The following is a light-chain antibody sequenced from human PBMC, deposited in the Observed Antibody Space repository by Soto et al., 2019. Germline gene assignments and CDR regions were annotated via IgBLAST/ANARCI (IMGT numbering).Light chain of an antibody. J-gene: IGLJ2*01. Sequence: QLVLTQPRSVSGSPGQSVTISCTGTSSDVGSYKYVSWYQQHPGEVPKLMIYDVTKRPSGVPDRFSGSKSGNTASLTISGLQAEDEADYYCCSYAGSYTWVFGGGTKVTVL. CDR1: SSDVGSYKY. V-gene: IGLV2-11*01. CDR2: DVT. CDR3: CSYAGSYTWV.